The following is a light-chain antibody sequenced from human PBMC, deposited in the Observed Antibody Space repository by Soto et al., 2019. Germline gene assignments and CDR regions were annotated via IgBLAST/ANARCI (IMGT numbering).Light chain of an antibody. CDR3: QQYNNWLT. CDR1: QSVSSN. J-gene: IGKJ4*01. Sequence: EIVMTQSPATLSVSPGERATLSCRASQSVSSNLAWYQQKPGQAPRLLIYGASTRAAGIPARFSGSWSGTEFTLTISSLQSEDSAVYYCQQYNNWLTFGGGTKVEIK. CDR2: GAS. V-gene: IGKV3-15*01.